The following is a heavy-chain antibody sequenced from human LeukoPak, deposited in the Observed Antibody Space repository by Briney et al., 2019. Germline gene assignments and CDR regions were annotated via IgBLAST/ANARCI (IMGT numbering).Heavy chain of an antibody. Sequence: ASVKVSCKASGYTFTGYYMHWVRQAPGQGLEWMGWINPNSGGTNYAQKFQGWVTMTRDTSISTAYMELSRLRSDDTAVYYCARGRGSSWYLYYYYGMDVWGQGTTVTVSS. D-gene: IGHD6-13*01. J-gene: IGHJ6*02. CDR3: ARGRGSSWYLYYYYGMDV. V-gene: IGHV1-2*04. CDR2: INPNSGGT. CDR1: GYTFTGYY.